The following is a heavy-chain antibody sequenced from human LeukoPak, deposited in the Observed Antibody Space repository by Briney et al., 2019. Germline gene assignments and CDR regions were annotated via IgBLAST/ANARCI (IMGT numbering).Heavy chain of an antibody. J-gene: IGHJ5*02. V-gene: IGHV4-59*01. Sequence: SETLSLTCTVSGGSISSYYWSWIRQPPGKGLEWIGYIYYSGSTNYNPSLKSRVTISVDTSKNQFSLKLSSVTAADTAVYYCGRSIYGGGRFDPWGQGTLVTVSS. CDR3: GRSIYGGGRFDP. CDR1: GGSISSYY. CDR2: IYYSGST. D-gene: IGHD3-9*01.